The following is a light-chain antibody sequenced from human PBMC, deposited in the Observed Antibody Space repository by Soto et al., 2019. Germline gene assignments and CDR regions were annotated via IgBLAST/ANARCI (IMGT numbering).Light chain of an antibody. J-gene: IGKJ5*01. Sequence: MVLTQSPGTLSLSPGERATLSCRASQSVSNNYLAWYQQKPGQAPRLLIYGASNRATGIPDRFSGSGSGTDFTLTISRLEPEDFAVYYCQQRSNWPPITFGQGTRLEIK. CDR3: QQRSNWPPIT. CDR2: GAS. CDR1: QSVSNNY. V-gene: IGKV3D-20*02.